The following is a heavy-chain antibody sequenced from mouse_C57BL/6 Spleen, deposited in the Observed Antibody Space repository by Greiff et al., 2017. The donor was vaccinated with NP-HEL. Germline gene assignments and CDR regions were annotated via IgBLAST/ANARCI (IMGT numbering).Heavy chain of an antibody. CDR2: ISSGSSTI. Sequence: EVQLVESGGGLVKPGGSLKLSCAASGFTFSDYGMHWVRQAPEKGLEWVAYISSGSSTIYYADTVKGRFTISRDNAKNTLFLQMTSLRSEDTAMYYCARPRLRYYAMDYWGQGTSVTVSS. D-gene: IGHD2-4*01. V-gene: IGHV5-17*01. CDR3: ARPRLRYYAMDY. CDR1: GFTFSDYG. J-gene: IGHJ4*01.